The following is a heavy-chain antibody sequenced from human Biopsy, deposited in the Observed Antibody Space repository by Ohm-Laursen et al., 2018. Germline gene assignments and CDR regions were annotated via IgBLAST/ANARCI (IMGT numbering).Heavy chain of an antibody. CDR2: IHHSGST. J-gene: IGHJ6*02. D-gene: IGHD2-15*01. CDR3: ARMDCSGGSCHYYSYGMDV. CDR1: GVSITAYY. Sequence: SETLSLTCTVSGVSITAYYWSWIRQPPGKGLECIGNIHHSGSTNYNPSLKSRRTISVDTSKNQFSLKLSSVTAADPAVYYCARMDCSGGSCHYYSYGMDVWGQGTTVTVSS. V-gene: IGHV4-4*09.